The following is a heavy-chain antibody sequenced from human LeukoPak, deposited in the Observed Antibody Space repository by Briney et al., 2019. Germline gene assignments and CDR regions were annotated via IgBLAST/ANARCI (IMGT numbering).Heavy chain of an antibody. CDR1: GGTFSSYA. Sequence: SVKVSCKASGGTFSSYAISWVRQAPGQGLEWMGGIIPIFGTANYAQKFQGRVTITADESTSTAYMEQSSLRSEDTAVYYCARSMIVVVITSWFDPWGQGTLVTVSS. J-gene: IGHJ5*02. CDR3: ARSMIVVVITSWFDP. D-gene: IGHD3-22*01. CDR2: IIPIFGTA. V-gene: IGHV1-69*13.